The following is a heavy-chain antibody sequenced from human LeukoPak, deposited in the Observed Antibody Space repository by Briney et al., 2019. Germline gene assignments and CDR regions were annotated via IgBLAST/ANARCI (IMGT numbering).Heavy chain of an antibody. V-gene: IGHV1-69*05. Sequence: SSVTVSCKASGATFSSYAISRVRQAPGQRLEWMERIIPIFGTANYAQKFQGRVTITTDESTSTAYMELSSLRSEDTAVYYCARDCSSTSCYLGWLDPWGQGTLVTVSS. CDR1: GATFSSYA. CDR3: ARDCSSTSCYLGWLDP. D-gene: IGHD2-2*01. J-gene: IGHJ5*02. CDR2: IIPIFGTA.